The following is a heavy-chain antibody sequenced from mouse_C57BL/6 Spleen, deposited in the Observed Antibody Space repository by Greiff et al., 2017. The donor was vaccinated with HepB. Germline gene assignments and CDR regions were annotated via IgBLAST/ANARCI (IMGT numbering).Heavy chain of an antibody. CDR2: IHPNSGST. V-gene: IGHV1-64*01. Sequence: QVQLQQPGAELVKPGASVKLSCKASGYTFTSYWMHWVKQRPGQGLEWIGMIHPNSGSTNYNEKFKSKATLTVDKSSSTAYMQLSSLTSEDSAVYYCAREAYYDYPYSDVWGTGTTVTVSS. CDR1: GYTFTSYW. J-gene: IGHJ1*03. D-gene: IGHD2-4*01. CDR3: AREAYYDYPYSDV.